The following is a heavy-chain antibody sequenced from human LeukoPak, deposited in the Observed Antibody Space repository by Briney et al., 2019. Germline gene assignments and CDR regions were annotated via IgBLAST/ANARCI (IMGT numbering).Heavy chain of an antibody. J-gene: IGHJ4*02. Sequence: SETLSLTCTVSGGSISSSSYYWGWIRQPPGKGLEWIGSIYYSGSTYYNPSLKSRVTISVDTSKDQFSLKLSSVTAADTAVYYCARTTYYYDSSGYSWGQGTLVTVSS. CDR3: ARTTYYYDSSGYS. D-gene: IGHD3-22*01. V-gene: IGHV4-39*01. CDR1: GGSISSSSYY. CDR2: IYYSGST.